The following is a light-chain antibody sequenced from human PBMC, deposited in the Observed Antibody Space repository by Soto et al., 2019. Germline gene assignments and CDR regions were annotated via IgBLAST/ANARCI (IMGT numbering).Light chain of an antibody. Sequence: QSVLAQPPSPYGTHGQRVTISWYGSSSNIGSNYVYWYQQRPGTAPKLLIYRNNQRPSGVPDRFSGSKSGTSASLAISGLRSEDEADYYCAAWDDSLSGRYGFGTGTKVTV. CDR1: SSNIGSNY. V-gene: IGLV1-47*01. J-gene: IGLJ1*01. CDR2: RNN. CDR3: AAWDDSLSGRYG.